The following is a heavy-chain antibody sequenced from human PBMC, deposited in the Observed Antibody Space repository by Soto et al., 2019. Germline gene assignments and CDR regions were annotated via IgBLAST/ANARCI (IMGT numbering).Heavy chain of an antibody. V-gene: IGHV4-61*01. J-gene: IGHJ4*02. CDR1: VGSVRRGNYY. Sequence: PSVTLSHTCTLSVGSVRRGNYYWSWVRAPPGKGLEWIGYIFHTGTTNYNPSLKSRVTISLDTSMNQFSLKLSSVTPADTAVYYCTRAPVSGSYCFDFWGQGTPVTVSS. CDR3: TRAPVSGSYCFDF. CDR2: IFHTGTT. D-gene: IGHD1-26*01.